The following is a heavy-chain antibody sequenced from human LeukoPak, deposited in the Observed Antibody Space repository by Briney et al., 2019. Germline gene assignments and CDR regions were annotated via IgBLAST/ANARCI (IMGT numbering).Heavy chain of an antibody. CDR3: ARARYYGSGSSGPRYYYMDV. CDR1: GFTFSSYE. V-gene: IGHV3-21*05. CDR2: ISSSSSYI. Sequence: GGSLRLSCAASGFTFSSYEMNWVRQAPGKGLEWVSYISSSSSYIYYADSVKGRFTISRDNAKNSLYLQMNSLRAEDTAVYYCARARYYGSGSSGPRYYYMDVWGKGTTVTVSS. J-gene: IGHJ6*03. D-gene: IGHD3-10*01.